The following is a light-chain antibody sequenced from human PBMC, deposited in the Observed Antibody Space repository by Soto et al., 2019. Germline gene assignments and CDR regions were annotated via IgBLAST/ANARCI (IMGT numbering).Light chain of an antibody. V-gene: IGLV2-14*01. CDR2: DVS. CDR3: SAYTSSSTNYV. CDR1: SSDVGGYNY. Sequence: QSVLTQPDSVSGSPGQSITISCTGTSSDVGGYNYVSWYQQHPGKAPKLMIYDVSNRPSGVSNRFSGSKSGNTASLTISGLQAEDEADYYCSAYTSSSTNYVFGTGTKLTVL. J-gene: IGLJ1*01.